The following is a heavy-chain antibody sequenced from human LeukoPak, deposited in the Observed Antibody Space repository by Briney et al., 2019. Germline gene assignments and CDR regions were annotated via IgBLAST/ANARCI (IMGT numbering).Heavy chain of an antibody. CDR1: GFSISSGHY. V-gene: IGHV4-38-2*02. J-gene: IGHJ4*02. D-gene: IGHD3-10*01. CDR3: ARIFIRNDSSYFDC. Sequence: SETLSLTCTVSGFSISSGHYWGWVRQPPGAGLEWIGSVYQSGTTYYNPSLKRRVTTSVDMSKNQFSLRLRPVTAADTAVYYCARIFIRNDSSYFDCWGQGTLVTVSS. CDR2: VYQSGTT.